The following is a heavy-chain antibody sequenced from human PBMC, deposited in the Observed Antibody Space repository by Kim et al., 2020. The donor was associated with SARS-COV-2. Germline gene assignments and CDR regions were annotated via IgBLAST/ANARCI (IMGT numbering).Heavy chain of an antibody. CDR3: PKDRGSGGQSYYYGMDV. V-gene: IGHV3-9*01. Sequence: GGSLRLSCAASGFTFDDYAMHWVRQAPWKGLEWVSGISWNSGSIGYADSVKGRFTISRDNAKNSLYLQMNSLRAEDTALYYCPKDRGSGGQSYYYGMDVWGQGTTVTVSS. CDR2: ISWNSGSI. D-gene: IGHD2-15*01. CDR1: GFTFDDYA. J-gene: IGHJ6*02.